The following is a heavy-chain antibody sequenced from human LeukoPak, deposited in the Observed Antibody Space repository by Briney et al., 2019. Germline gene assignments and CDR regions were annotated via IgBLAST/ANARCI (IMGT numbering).Heavy chain of an antibody. J-gene: IGHJ2*01. D-gene: IGHD6-13*01. Sequence: PGGSLRLSCAASGFTFSTFWMHWVRQAPGKGLVWVSRINSDGSSTSYADSVRGRFTISRDNAKNTLYLQMNSLRAEDTAVYYCARFEAYSSSSKWGRGTLVTVSS. V-gene: IGHV3-74*01. CDR3: ARFEAYSSSSK. CDR1: GFTFSTFW. CDR2: INSDGSST.